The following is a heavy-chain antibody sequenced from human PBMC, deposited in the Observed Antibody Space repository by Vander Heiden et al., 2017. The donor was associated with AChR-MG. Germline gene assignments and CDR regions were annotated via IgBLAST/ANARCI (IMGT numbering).Heavy chain of an antibody. CDR1: GDSTTTSY. CDR2: IYYSGST. J-gene: IGHJ4*02. D-gene: IGHD3-10*01. V-gene: IGHV4-59*01. CDR3: ARGGGYGSGRKLDF. Sequence: VQLQESGPGLVKPSETLSLTSTVSGDSTTTSYSSWICPPPGKGLEWSGCIYYSGSTNYNPTLKSRVAMAVDTSKNQCSLNSTTVTAADTAVYYCARGGGYGSGRKLDFWGQGALVTVSS.